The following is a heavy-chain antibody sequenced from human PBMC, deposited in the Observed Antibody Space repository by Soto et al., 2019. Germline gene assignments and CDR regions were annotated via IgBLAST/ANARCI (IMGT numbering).Heavy chain of an antibody. V-gene: IGHV3-23*01. D-gene: IGHD2-2*01. CDR2: ISAGGSDT. CDR1: GFVFSDYA. CDR3: ASVPIWCGSSSCYTEGFDS. Sequence: EVQLLDSGGGWVQPGGSLRLSCVASGFVFSDYAMSWVRQAPGKGLEWVSAISAGGSDTYYGDSVKGRFTVSRVNSESTLYLQMNTLRAEDTAIYYCASVPIWCGSSSCYTEGFDSWGQGTLVTVSS. J-gene: IGHJ4*02.